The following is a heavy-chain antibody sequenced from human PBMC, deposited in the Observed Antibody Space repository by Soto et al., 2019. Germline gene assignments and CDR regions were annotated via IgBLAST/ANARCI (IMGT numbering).Heavy chain of an antibody. Sequence: PGGSLRLSCVASGLTFSSAAMSWVRQAPGKGLEWVSAISGSGPTTFYADPGKGRFTISRDNSKKTLYLQMNSLRVEDTAVYYCAKAYASGTYKDIYYYYYYYGMDVWGQGTTVTVSS. D-gene: IGHD3-10*01. J-gene: IGHJ6*02. V-gene: IGHV3-23*01. CDR1: GLTFSSAA. CDR3: AKAYASGTYKDIYYYYYYYGMDV. CDR2: ISGSGPTT.